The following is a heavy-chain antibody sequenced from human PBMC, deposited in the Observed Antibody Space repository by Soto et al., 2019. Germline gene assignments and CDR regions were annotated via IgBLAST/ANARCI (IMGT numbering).Heavy chain of an antibody. Sequence: EVQLVESGGGLVQPGGSLRLSCAASGFTFSSYSMNWVRQAPGKGLEWVSYNSSSSSTIYYADSVKGRFTISRDNAKNSLYLQMNILRAEDTAVYYCARDKGDNNDYGDLSVYYYYYYYMDVWGKGTTVTVSS. V-gene: IGHV3-48*01. J-gene: IGHJ6*03. D-gene: IGHD4-17*01. CDR3: ARDKGDNNDYGDLSVYYYYYYYMDV. CDR2: NSSSSSTI. CDR1: GFTFSSYS.